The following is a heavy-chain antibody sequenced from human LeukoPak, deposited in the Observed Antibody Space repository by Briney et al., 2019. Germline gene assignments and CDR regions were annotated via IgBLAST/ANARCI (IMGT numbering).Heavy chain of an antibody. V-gene: IGHV4-31*03. CDR2: IYYSGST. D-gene: IGHD3-22*01. CDR3: ARVRYYDGSGYYEYFDY. CDR1: GGSISSGGYY. J-gene: IGHJ4*02. Sequence: SETLSLTCTVSGGSISSGGYYWSWIRQHLGKGLEWIGYIYYSGSTYYNPSLKSRVTISVDTSKNQFSLKLSSVTAADTAVYYCARVRYYDGSGYYEYFDYWGQGTLVTVSS.